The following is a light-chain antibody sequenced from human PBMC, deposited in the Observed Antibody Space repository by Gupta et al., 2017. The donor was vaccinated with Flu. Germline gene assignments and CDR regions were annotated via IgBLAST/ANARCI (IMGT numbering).Light chain of an antibody. CDR3: CSYAASYTWV. V-gene: IGLV2-11*01. CDR1: SSDVGGYNY. CDR2: DVS. Sequence: QSALTQPRSVSGSPGQSVTISCTGTSSDVGGYNYVSWYQQHPGKAPQLMIYDVSKRPSGVPARFSASKSGTTASLTXSXLQAEDXAYYYCCSYAASYTWVFGGGTKLTVL. J-gene: IGLJ2*01.